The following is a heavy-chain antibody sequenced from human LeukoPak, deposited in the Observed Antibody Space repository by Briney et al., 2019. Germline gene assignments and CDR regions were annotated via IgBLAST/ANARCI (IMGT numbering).Heavy chain of an antibody. J-gene: IGHJ5*02. CDR2: IYYSGST. D-gene: IGHD5-18*01. CDR3: ARDRGYSLSPFDP. CDR1: GGSISSYY. V-gene: IGHV4-59*01. Sequence: SETLSLTCTVSGGSISSYYWSWIRQPPGKGLEWIGYIYYSGSTNYNPSLKSRVTISVDTSKNQFPLKLSSVTAADTAVYYCARDRGYSLSPFDPWGQGTLVTVSS.